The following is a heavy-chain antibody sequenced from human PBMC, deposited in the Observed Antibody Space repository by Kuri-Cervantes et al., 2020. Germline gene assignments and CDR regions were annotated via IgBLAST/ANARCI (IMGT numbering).Heavy chain of an antibody. V-gene: IGHV3-21*04. CDR3: AKGLGSGSNYFDY. CDR1: GFTFSSYS. J-gene: IGHJ4*02. CDR2: ISSSSSYI. D-gene: IGHD5-12*01. Sequence: GGSLRLSCAASGFTFSSYSMNWVRQAPGKGLEWVSSISSSSSYIYYADSVKGRFTISRDNAKNSLYLQMNSLRAEDTAVYYCAKGLGSGSNYFDYWGQGTLVTVSS.